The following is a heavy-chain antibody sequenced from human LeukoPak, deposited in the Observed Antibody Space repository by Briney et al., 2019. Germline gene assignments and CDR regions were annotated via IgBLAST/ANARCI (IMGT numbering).Heavy chain of an antibody. Sequence: GSLGLSCAASGCTFSSYAMSWIRQPLGKGLELIAYFHSSGGTYDNPSLNGRVTISLDMSENIFYLKLTSMPTADTAVYYCGRMGEHYYDSGNLWPAWFDLWGQGTLVTVSS. V-gene: IGHV4-59*01. D-gene: IGHD3-10*01. CDR3: GRMGEHYYDSGNLWPAWFDL. J-gene: IGHJ5*02. CDR1: GCTFSSYA. CDR2: FHSSGGT.